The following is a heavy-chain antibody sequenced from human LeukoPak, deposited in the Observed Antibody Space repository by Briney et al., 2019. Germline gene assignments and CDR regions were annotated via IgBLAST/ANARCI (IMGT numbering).Heavy chain of an antibody. J-gene: IGHJ4*02. CDR2: INTDGSST. CDR1: GFTFSSYW. V-gene: IGHV3-74*01. CDR3: ARPWDIVVVPAAILFY. Sequence: GGSLRLSCAASGFTFSSYWMHWVRQAPGKGLVWVSRINTDGSSTSYADSVKGRFTISRDNAKNTLYLQMNSLRAEDTAVYYCARPWDIVVVPAAILFYWGQGTLVTVSS. D-gene: IGHD2-2*02.